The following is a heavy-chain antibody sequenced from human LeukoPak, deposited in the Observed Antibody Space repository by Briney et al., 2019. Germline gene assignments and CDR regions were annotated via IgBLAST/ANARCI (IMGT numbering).Heavy chain of an antibody. J-gene: IGHJ4*02. V-gene: IGHV1-2*02. Sequence: GASVKVSCKASGYTFTGYYMHWVRQAPGQGLEWMGWINPNSGGTNYAQKFQGRVTMTRDTSISTAYMELSRLRSDDTAVYYCARSRIAVAGLFDYWGQGTLVTVSS. D-gene: IGHD6-19*01. CDR3: ARSRIAVAGLFDY. CDR1: GYTFTGYY. CDR2: INPNSGGT.